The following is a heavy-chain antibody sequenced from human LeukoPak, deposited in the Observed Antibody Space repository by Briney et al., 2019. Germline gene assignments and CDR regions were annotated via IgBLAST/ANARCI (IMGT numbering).Heavy chain of an antibody. V-gene: IGHV3-48*03. Sequence: GGSLRLSCAASGFTSSSYEMNWVRHAPGKGLEWVSYIIRSGSTIYYADSVKGRFTISRDNAKNSLYLQMNSLRAEDTAVYYCAREDTAMVIPFDYWGQGTLVTVSS. CDR1: GFTSSSYE. J-gene: IGHJ4*02. CDR3: AREDTAMVIPFDY. D-gene: IGHD5-18*01. CDR2: IIRSGSTI.